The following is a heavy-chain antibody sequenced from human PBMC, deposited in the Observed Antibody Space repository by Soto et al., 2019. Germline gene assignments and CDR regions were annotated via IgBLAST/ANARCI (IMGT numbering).Heavy chain of an antibody. CDR3: ATVGTAGTTYDY. V-gene: IGHV4-38-2*01. CDR1: GYSISSGYY. Sequence: SETLSLTCAVSGYSISSGYYWGWIRQPPGKGLEWIGSIYHSGSTYYNPSLKSRVAISVDTSKNQFSLKLSSVTAADTAVYYCATVGTAGTTYDYWGQGTLVTVSS. CDR2: IYHSGST. D-gene: IGHD6-13*01. J-gene: IGHJ4*02.